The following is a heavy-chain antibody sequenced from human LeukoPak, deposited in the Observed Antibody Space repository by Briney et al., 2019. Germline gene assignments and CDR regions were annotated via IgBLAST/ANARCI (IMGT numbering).Heavy chain of an antibody. CDR1: GYTFTSYG. D-gene: IGHD5-12*01. Sequence: GASVKVSCKASGYTFTSYGISWVRQAPGQGLEWMGWISAYNGNTNYAQKLQGRVTMTKDTSTDTAYMELSSLRSEDTAVYYCATDPHLGYDYDYWGQGTLVTVSS. V-gene: IGHV1-18*01. J-gene: IGHJ4*02. CDR2: ISAYNGNT. CDR3: ATDPHLGYDYDY.